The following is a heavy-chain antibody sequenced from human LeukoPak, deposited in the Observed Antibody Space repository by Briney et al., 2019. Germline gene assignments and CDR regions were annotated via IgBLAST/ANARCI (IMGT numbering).Heavy chain of an antibody. CDR3: AKDPYDILTGYPIEYNWFDP. D-gene: IGHD3-9*01. J-gene: IGHJ5*02. CDR1: GFNFSSYA. Sequence: GGSLRLSCAASGFNFSSYAMSWVRQAPGKGLEWVSAISGSGGSTYYADSVKGRFTISRDNSKNTLYLQMNSLRAEDTAVYYCAKDPYDILTGYPIEYNWFDPWGQGTLVTVSS. V-gene: IGHV3-23*01. CDR2: ISGSGGST.